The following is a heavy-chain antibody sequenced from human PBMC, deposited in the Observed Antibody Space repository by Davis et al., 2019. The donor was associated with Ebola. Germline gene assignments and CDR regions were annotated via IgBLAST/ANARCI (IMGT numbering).Heavy chain of an antibody. CDR3: ARGGGSQQLFRYGMDV. V-gene: IGHV3-21*01. CDR1: GFTFSSYS. J-gene: IGHJ6*02. CDR2: ISSSSSYI. Sequence: GGSLRLSCAASGFTFSSYSMNWVRQAPGKGLEWVSSISSSSSYIYYADSVKGRFTISRDNAKNSLYLQMNSLRAEDTAVYYCARGGGSQQLFRYGMDVWGQGTTVTVSS. D-gene: IGHD6-13*01.